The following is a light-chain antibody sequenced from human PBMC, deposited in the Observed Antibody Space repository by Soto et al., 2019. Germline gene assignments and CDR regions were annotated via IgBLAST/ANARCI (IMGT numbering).Light chain of an antibody. J-gene: IGKJ1*01. Sequence: DIQMAQAPSTMSGSEGDSVTITCRASQSINSWLAWYQHKPGKAPKLLIYDASSLESGVPARFSGSGSGTEFTLTISSLQPDDFATYYCQQYNSYSWTFGQGTKVDIK. CDR1: QSINSW. CDR3: QQYNSYSWT. V-gene: IGKV1-5*01. CDR2: DAS.